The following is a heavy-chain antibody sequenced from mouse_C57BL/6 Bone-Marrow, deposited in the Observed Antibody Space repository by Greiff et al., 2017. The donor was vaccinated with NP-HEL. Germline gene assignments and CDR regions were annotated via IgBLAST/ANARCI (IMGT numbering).Heavy chain of an antibody. CDR1: GFNIKNTY. CDR3: ARGLIYYYGSSPFAY. Sequence: EVQRVESVAELVRPGASVKLSCTASGFNIKNTYMHWVKQRPEQGLEWIGRIDPANGNTKYAPKFQGKATITADTSSNTAYLQLSSLTSEDTAIYYCARGLIYYYGSSPFAYWGQGTLVTVSA. J-gene: IGHJ3*01. V-gene: IGHV14-3*01. D-gene: IGHD1-1*01. CDR2: IDPANGNT.